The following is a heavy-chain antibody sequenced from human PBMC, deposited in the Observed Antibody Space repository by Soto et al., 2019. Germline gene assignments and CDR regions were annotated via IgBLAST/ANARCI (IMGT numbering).Heavy chain of an antibody. Sequence: GESLKISCKGSGYSFTSYWIGWVRQMPGKGLEWMGIIYPGDSDTRYSPSFQGQVTISADKSISTAYLQWSSLKASDTAMYYCARHGERYCSGGSCHLRDYYYYYMDVWGKGTTVTVSS. CDR1: GYSFTSYW. J-gene: IGHJ6*03. D-gene: IGHD2-15*01. CDR2: IYPGDSDT. CDR3: ARHGERYCSGGSCHLRDYYYYYMDV. V-gene: IGHV5-51*01.